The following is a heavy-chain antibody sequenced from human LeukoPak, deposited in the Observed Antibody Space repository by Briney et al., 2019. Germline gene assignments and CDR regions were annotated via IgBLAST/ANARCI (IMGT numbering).Heavy chain of an antibody. CDR2: INHSGST. V-gene: IGHV4-34*01. D-gene: IGHD1-26*01. J-gene: IGHJ4*02. Sequence: SETLSLTCAAYGGSLSGYYWSWIRQPPGKGLEWIGEINHSGSTNYNPSLKSRVTISVDTSKNQCSLKLRSVTAADTAVYYCARHDGYSGGYSAIDYWGQGTLVTVSS. CDR3: ARHDGYSGGYSAIDY. CDR1: GGSLSGYY.